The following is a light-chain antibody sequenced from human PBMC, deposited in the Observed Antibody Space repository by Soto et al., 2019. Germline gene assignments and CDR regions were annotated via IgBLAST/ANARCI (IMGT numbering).Light chain of an antibody. CDR2: DVS. CDR3: QQYENSVMYT. Sequence: EIVLTQSPGTLSLSPGERATLSCRASQSVRSSFFAWYQQKPGQAPRLLIYDVSIRATGIPDRFSGSGSGTDFTLTINRLEPEDFAVYYSQQYENSVMYTLGQGTKLEIK. CDR1: QSVRSSF. J-gene: IGKJ2*01. V-gene: IGKV3-20*01.